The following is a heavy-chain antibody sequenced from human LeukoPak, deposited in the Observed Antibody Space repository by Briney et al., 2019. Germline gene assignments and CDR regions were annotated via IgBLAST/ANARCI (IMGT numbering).Heavy chain of an antibody. V-gene: IGHV1-18*04. CDR2: FNANNGDT. Sequence: ASVKVSCKASGYTFTSYGISWVRQAPGQGLEWMGWFNANNGDTNYAQKFQGRVTMTTDTSTSTAYMELRSLRSDDTAVNYCARGARYNYHSSPLAALHIWGQGTMVTVSS. D-gene: IGHD3-22*01. CDR1: GYTFTSYG. J-gene: IGHJ3*02. CDR3: ARGARYNYHSSPLAALHI.